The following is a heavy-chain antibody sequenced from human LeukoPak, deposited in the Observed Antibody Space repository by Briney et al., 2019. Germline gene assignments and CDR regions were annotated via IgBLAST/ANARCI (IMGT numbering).Heavy chain of an antibody. CDR1: GFTFSSFS. D-gene: IGHD3-16*01. CDR2: IRASSNGV. V-gene: IGHV3-48*01. J-gene: IGHJ4*02. CDR3: ARDSAYAFDY. Sequence: GGSLRLSCAASGFTFSSFSMNWVRQAPGKGLEWFSYIRASSNGVQYADSVQGRFTISRDNAMNSLYLQMNSLRAEDTAVYYCARDSAYAFDYWGQGTLVTVSS.